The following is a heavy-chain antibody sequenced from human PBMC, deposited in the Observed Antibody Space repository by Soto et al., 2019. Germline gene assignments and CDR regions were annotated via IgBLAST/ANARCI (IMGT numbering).Heavy chain of an antibody. CDR1: GVSITSGAYY. J-gene: IGHJ3*01. V-gene: IGHV4-31*03. D-gene: IGHD4-17*01. CDR2: IYYNGNT. Sequence: SETLSLTCTLSGVSITSGAYYWTWVRQHPGKGLEWIGYIYYNGNTYFSPSLKSRLTISIDTSKNQFSLKLSSVTAADTAMYYCARARLRAVYAFDFWGQGPMVTVS. CDR3: ARARLRAVYAFDF.